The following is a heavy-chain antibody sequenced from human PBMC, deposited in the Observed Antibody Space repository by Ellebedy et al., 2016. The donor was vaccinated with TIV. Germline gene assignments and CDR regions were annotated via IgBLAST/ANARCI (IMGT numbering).Heavy chain of an antibody. CDR3: ATDRGEWGLLSYYDS. D-gene: IGHD2/OR15-2a*01. Sequence: GESLKISCVASGFIFSSSRMNWLRQAPGKGLEWVSSISSDLLHIDYRDSVKGRFTISRDNAKNSVSLQMDNLRADDTAVYYCATDRGEWGLLSYYDSWGQGTRVTVST. CDR1: GFIFSSSR. J-gene: IGHJ4*01. V-gene: IGHV3-21*06. CDR2: ISSDLLHI.